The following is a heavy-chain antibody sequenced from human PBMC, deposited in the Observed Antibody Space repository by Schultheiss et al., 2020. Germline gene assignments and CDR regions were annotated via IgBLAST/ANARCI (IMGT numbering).Heavy chain of an antibody. V-gene: IGHV4-4*07. CDR2: IYTSGST. Sequence: SETLSLTCTVSGGSISSYYWSWIRQPPGKGLEWIGRIYTSGSTNYNPSLKSRVTMSVDTSKNQFSLKLSSVTAADTAVYYCAGGHDYGGVDYWGQGTLVTVSS. J-gene: IGHJ4*02. CDR1: GGSISSYY. D-gene: IGHD4-23*01. CDR3: AGGHDYGGVDY.